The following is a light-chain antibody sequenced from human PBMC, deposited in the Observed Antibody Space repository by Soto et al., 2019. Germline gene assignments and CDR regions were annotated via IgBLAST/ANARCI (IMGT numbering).Light chain of an antibody. Sequence: EIVMTQSPATLSVSPGESATLSCRASQSVSTNLAWYQQKPGQPPRLLIFDASTGATGIPGRFSGSGSGTEFTLTIRSLQSEDFAVYYCQQYNSLPPWTFGQGTKVEI. CDR1: QSVSTN. V-gene: IGKV3-15*01. J-gene: IGKJ1*01. CDR3: QQYNSLPPWT. CDR2: DAS.